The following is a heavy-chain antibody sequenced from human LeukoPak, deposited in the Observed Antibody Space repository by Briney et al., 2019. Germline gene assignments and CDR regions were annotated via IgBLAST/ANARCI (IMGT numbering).Heavy chain of an antibody. CDR2: IYPGDSDT. CDR1: GYSFTSYW. J-gene: IGHJ5*02. CDR3: ARNPTDYYGSRGASWFDP. Sequence: GESLKISCKGSGYSFTSYWIGWVRQMPGKGLEWMGIIYPGDSDTRYSPSFQGQVTISADKSISTAYLQWSSLKASDTAMYYCARNPTDYYGSRGASWFDPWGQGTLVTVSS. V-gene: IGHV5-51*01. D-gene: IGHD3-10*01.